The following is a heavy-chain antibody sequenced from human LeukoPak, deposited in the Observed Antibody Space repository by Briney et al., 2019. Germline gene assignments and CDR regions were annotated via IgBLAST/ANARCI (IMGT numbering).Heavy chain of an antibody. J-gene: IGHJ3*02. CDR1: GGSISSSGYY. V-gene: IGHV4-39*07. CDR3: ARDPIFGVVDDAFDI. D-gene: IGHD3-3*01. CDR2: IYYSGST. Sequence: PSETLTLTCTVSGGSISSSGYYWGWIRQPPGKGLGWIGSIYYSGSTSYSPSLKSRVTISVDTSKNQFSLKLSSVTAADTAVYYCARDPIFGVVDDAFDIWGQGTMVTVSS.